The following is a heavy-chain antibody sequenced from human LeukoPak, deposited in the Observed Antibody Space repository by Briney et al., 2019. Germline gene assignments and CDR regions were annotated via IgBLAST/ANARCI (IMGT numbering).Heavy chain of an antibody. CDR3: AKTHSSTSSKGAFDI. V-gene: IGHV3-66*01. J-gene: IGHJ3*02. D-gene: IGHD2-2*01. CDR1: GFTVSSNY. CDR2: IYSGGST. Sequence: GGSLRLSCAVSGFTVSSNYMSWVRQAPGKGLEWVSVIYSGGSTYYADSVKGRFIISRDNSKNTLYLQMNSLRAEDTAVYYCAKTHSSTSSKGAFDIWGQGTMVTVSS.